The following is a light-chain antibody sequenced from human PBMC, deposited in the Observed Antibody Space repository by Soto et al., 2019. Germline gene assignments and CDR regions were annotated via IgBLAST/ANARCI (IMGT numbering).Light chain of an antibody. CDR2: DAS. CDR1: RAITTY. V-gene: IGKV1-33*01. Sequence: DIKITHSPPSLPAFVGNRVTIICQGSRAITTYLNWYQQKQGKAPNLLISDASYLETGVPSRFSGSGSGTDFTFTISSMQPADIATYYCQQYDNLPPYTFGQGTKLEIK. CDR3: QQYDNLPPYT. J-gene: IGKJ2*01.